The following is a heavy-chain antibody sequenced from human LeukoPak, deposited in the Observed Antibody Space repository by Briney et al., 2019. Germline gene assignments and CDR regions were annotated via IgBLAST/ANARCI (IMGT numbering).Heavy chain of an antibody. CDR1: GFTFSSYS. CDR3: AKDVGRHGFRYFDL. Sequence: GGSLRLSCAASGFTFSSYSMNWVRQAPGKGLEWVSSISSSSSYISYADSLKGRFTISRDNAKNSLYLQMNSLRAEDTALYYCAKDVGRHGFRYFDLWGRGTLVTVSS. CDR2: ISSSSSYI. J-gene: IGHJ2*01. V-gene: IGHV3-21*04. D-gene: IGHD1-26*01.